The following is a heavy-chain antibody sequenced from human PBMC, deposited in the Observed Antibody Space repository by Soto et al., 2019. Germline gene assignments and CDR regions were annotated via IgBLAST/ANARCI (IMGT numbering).Heavy chain of an antibody. J-gene: IGHJ4*02. Sequence: GGSLRLSCAASGFTFSSYSMNWVRQAPGKGLEWVSSISSSSSYIYYADSVKGRFTISRDNAKNSLYLQMNSLRAEDTAVYYCAREGDRSGSVYYFDYWGQGTLVTVSS. D-gene: IGHD1-20*01. CDR1: GFTFSSYS. CDR3: AREGDRSGSVYYFDY. CDR2: ISSSSSYI. V-gene: IGHV3-21*01.